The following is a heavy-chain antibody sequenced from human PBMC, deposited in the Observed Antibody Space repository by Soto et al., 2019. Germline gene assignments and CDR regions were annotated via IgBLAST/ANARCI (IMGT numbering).Heavy chain of an antibody. Sequence: PSETLSLTCSVSGGSISDSTYYWGWIRQPPGKGLEWIGSIYCSGSTYHNPSLKSRVTMSVDTSKNQFSLQLSSVTAADTAVYFCARRHSYGSGTYFFDYWGQGTMVTVSS. V-gene: IGHV4-39*01. J-gene: IGHJ4*02. D-gene: IGHD3-10*01. CDR1: GGSISDSTYY. CDR3: ARRHSYGSGTYFFDY. CDR2: IYCSGST.